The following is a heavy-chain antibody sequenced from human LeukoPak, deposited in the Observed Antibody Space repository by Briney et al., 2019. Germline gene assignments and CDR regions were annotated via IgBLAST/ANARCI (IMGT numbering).Heavy chain of an antibody. J-gene: IGHJ4*02. Sequence: QTGGSLRLSCAASGFSFSNYWMHWVRQAPGKGLVWVSRINSDGSTTSSADSVKGRFTISRDNSKNMLYMQMNSLRAEDTAVYYCAKDRGNYPGDYFDYWGQGTLVTVSS. CDR2: INSDGSTT. CDR1: GFSFSNYW. CDR3: AKDRGNYPGDYFDY. V-gene: IGHV3-74*01. D-gene: IGHD5-24*01.